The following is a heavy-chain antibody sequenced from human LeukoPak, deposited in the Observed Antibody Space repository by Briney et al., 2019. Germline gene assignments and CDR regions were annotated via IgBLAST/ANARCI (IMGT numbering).Heavy chain of an antibody. Sequence: GGSLRLSCAASGFTFSDYYMSWIRQAPGKGPEWISYISSTGDRIYYADSVKGRFTISRDNAKNSLYLEMNTLRSEDTALYYCTRDEDDAFAIWGRGTMVTVSS. CDR3: TRDEDDAFAI. CDR1: GFTFSDYY. V-gene: IGHV3-11*01. CDR2: ISSTGDRI. J-gene: IGHJ3*02.